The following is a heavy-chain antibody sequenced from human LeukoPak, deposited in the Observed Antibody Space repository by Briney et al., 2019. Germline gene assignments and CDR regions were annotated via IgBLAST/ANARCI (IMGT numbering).Heavy chain of an antibody. J-gene: IGHJ1*01. CDR1: GFSFSSYA. CDR2: ISGTGGRT. D-gene: IGHD6-13*01. CDR3: AKGPYSDSSEWFQY. Sequence: GGSLRLSCAASGFSFSSYAMGWVRQAPGKGLEWVSSISGTGGRTYYADSVKGRFTISRDNSRNTLSLQMDSLRVEDTAVYFCAKGPYSDSSEWFQYWGQGTLVTVSS. V-gene: IGHV3-23*01.